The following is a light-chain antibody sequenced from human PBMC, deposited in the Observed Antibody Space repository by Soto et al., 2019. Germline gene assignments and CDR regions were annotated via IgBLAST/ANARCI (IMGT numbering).Light chain of an antibody. CDR2: GAS. Sequence: EIVMTQSPATLSVSPGERATLSCRASQSVSSNLAWYQQKPGQAPRLLIYGASIRATGIPARFSGSGSGTQFALTISSLQSEDFAVYYCQQYNNWPRGTFGQGTKVEIK. CDR1: QSVSSN. CDR3: QQYNNWPRGT. V-gene: IGKV3-15*01. J-gene: IGKJ1*01.